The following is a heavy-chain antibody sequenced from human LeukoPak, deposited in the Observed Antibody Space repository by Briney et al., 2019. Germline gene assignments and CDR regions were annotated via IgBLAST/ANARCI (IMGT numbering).Heavy chain of an antibody. CDR1: GESFSGYY. CDR3: ASTERCSTTCPLDY. V-gene: IGHV4-34*01. Sequence: SETLSLTCTVYGESFSGYYWSWIRQPPGKGLEWIGEINHSGSTNYNPSLKSRVIISLGTSKNLFSLKLTSMTAADTAVYYCASTERCSTTCPLDYWAREPWSPSPQ. D-gene: IGHD2-2*01. CDR2: INHSGST. J-gene: IGHJ4*02.